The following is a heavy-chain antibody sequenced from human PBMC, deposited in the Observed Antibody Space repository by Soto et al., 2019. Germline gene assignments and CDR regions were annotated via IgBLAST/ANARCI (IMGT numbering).Heavy chain of an antibody. Sequence: QVQLVQSGAEVKTPGSSVKVSCKVSGGPFSDYAVSWVRQAPGPGLEWLGGIISMFGTATYAQKFQSRVTMAADETATTAHMELGSARAEVTAAEYWARELDDYGSGNYYNRIDYWGQGTPVTVSS. D-gene: IGHD3-10*01. CDR2: IISMFGTA. CDR3: ARELDDYGSGNYYNRIDY. CDR1: GGPFSDYA. V-gene: IGHV1-69*01. J-gene: IGHJ4*02.